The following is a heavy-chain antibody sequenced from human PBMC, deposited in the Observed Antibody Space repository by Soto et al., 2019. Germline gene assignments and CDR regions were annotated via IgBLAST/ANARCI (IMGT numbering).Heavy chain of an antibody. CDR3: ARHLTYSSSWPYFDY. CDR2: IDWDDDK. V-gene: IGHV2-70*11. CDR1: GFSLSTSGMC. D-gene: IGHD6-13*01. J-gene: IGHJ4*02. Sequence: SGPTLVNPTQTLTLTCTFSGFSLSTSGMCVSWIRQPPGKALEWLARIDWDDDKYYSTSLKTRLTISKDTSKNQVVLTMTNMDPVDTATYYCARHLTYSSSWPYFDYWGQGTLVTVSS.